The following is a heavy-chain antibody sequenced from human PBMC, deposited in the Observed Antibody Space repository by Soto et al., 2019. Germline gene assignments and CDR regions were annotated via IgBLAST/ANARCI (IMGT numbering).Heavy chain of an antibody. Sequence: PGGSLRLSCAASGFTFSSYAMSWVRQAPGKGLEWVSAISGSGGSTYYADSVKGRFTISSDNSKNTRYLQMNSLRAEDTAVYYCAKVGWNIVVIPAARYWGQGTLVTVSS. D-gene: IGHD2-2*01. J-gene: IGHJ4*02. CDR3: AKVGWNIVVIPAARY. V-gene: IGHV3-23*01. CDR2: ISGSGGST. CDR1: GFTFSSYA.